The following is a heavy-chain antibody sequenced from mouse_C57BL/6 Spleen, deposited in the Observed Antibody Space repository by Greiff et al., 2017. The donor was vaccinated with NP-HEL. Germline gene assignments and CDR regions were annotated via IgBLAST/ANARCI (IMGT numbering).Heavy chain of an antibody. V-gene: IGHV5-17*01. J-gene: IGHJ4*01. D-gene: IGHD1-1*01. CDR1: GFTFSDYG. Sequence: DVLLVESGGGLVKPGGSLKLSCAASGFTFSDYGMHWVRQAPEKGLEWVAYISSGSSTIYYADTVKGRFTISRDNAKNTLFLQMTSLRSEDTAMYYCALITTVEGMDAMDYWGQGTSVTVSS. CDR3: ALITTVEGMDAMDY. CDR2: ISSGSSTI.